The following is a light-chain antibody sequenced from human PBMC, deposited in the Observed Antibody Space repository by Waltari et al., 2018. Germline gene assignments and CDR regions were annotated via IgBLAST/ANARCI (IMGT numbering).Light chain of an antibody. Sequence: SFELTQPPSVSVSPGQTASITCSGDKLGDRYTSWYQQRSGRSPVLILYQDNKRPSGIPGRFSGSNPGDTATLTISGTQASDEADYYCQAWDSRSWVFGTGTTLTVL. CDR2: QDN. CDR3: QAWDSRSWV. CDR1: KLGDRY. J-gene: IGLJ3*02. V-gene: IGLV3-1*01.